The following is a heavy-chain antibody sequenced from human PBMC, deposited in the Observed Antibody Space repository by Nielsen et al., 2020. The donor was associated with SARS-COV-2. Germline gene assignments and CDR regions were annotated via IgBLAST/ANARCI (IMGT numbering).Heavy chain of an antibody. V-gene: IGHV4-4*02. J-gene: IGHJ6*03. CDR3: ARGDLVVVPSPLLGLGPIFYYFCLDV. Sequence: SETLSLTCAVSGGSVSSNDWWTWVRQSPGKGLEWIGEVSHSGSTNYNPSLKSRVTLSMDKSKRQFSLRLTSVSAADTAVYFCARGDLVVVPSPLLGLGPIFYYFCLDVWGKGTTVIVPS. D-gene: IGHD2-2*02. CDR1: GGSVSSNDW. CDR2: VSHSGST.